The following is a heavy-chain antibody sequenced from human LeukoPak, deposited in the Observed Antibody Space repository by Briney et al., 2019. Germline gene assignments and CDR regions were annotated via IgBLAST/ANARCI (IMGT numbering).Heavy chain of an antibody. D-gene: IGHD3-10*01. V-gene: IGHV3-23*01. CDR1: GFTFSSYA. Sequence: GGSLRLSCAASGFTFSSYAMSWVRQAPGKGLEWVSAISGSGGSTYYADSVKGRFTISRDNSKNTLYLQMNSLRAEDTAVYYCAKSFFLVDYYGSGSPAYWGQGTLATVSS. J-gene: IGHJ4*02. CDR3: AKSFFLVDYYGSGSPAY. CDR2: ISGSGGST.